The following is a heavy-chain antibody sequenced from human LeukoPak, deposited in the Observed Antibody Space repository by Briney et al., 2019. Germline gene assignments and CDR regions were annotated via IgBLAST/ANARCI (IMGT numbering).Heavy chain of an antibody. CDR1: GGSISSGSYY. J-gene: IGHJ6*03. D-gene: IGHD3-22*01. Sequence: PSETLSLTCTVSGGSISSGSYYWSWIRQPAGKGLEWIGRIYTSGSTNYNPSLKSRVTISVDTSKNQFSLKLSSVTAADTAVYYCARGRSRSGYYYFSSDYYYYMDVWGKGTTVTISS. CDR3: ARGRSRSGYYYFSSDYYYYMDV. CDR2: IYTSGST. V-gene: IGHV4-61*02.